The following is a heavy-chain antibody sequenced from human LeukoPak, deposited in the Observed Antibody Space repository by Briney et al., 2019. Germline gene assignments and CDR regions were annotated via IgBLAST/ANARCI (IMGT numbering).Heavy chain of an antibody. J-gene: IGHJ4*02. V-gene: IGHV3-74*01. CDR1: GFTFSSYW. Sequence: GGSLRLSCAASGFTFSSYWMHWVRQAPGKGLMWVSLITTDGSSTTYADSVKGRFTISRDNAKNTLYLQMNSLRAEDTAVYYCARDYYAGSRDLDYWGQGTLVTVSS. CDR2: ITTDGSST. CDR3: ARDYYAGSRDLDY. D-gene: IGHD3-22*01.